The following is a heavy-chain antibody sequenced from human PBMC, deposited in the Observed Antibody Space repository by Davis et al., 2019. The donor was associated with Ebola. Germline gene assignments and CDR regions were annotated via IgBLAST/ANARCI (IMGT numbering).Heavy chain of an antibody. V-gene: IGHV1-46*01. CDR1: GYTFTSYY. CDR2: INPSGGST. CDR3: ARLGCSSTSCYIRGDYYYGMDV. Sequence: ASVKVSCKASGYTFTSYYMHWVRQAPGQGLEWMGIINPSGGSTSYAQKFQDRVTITRDTSASTAYMELSSLRSEDTAVYYCARLGCSSTSCYIRGDYYYGMDVWGQGTTVTVSS. J-gene: IGHJ6*02. D-gene: IGHD2-2*02.